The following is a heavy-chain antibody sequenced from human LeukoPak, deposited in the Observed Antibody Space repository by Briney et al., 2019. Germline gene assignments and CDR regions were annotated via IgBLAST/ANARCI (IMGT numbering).Heavy chain of an antibody. CDR3: AREVGPSYFDY. V-gene: IGHV4-61*02. CDR2: IYTSGST. Sequence: SETLSLTCTVSGGSISSGSYYWSWIRQPAGKGLEWIGRIYTSGSTHYNPSLKSRVTISVATSKNQLSLKLNSVTAADTAVYYCAREVGPSYFDYWGQGTLVTVSS. D-gene: IGHD3-10*01. CDR1: GGSISSGSYY. J-gene: IGHJ4*02.